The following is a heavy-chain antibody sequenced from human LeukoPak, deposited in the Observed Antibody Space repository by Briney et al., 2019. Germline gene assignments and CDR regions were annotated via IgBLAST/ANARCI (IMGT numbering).Heavy chain of an antibody. J-gene: IGHJ6*03. CDR2: IYYSGST. V-gene: IGHV4-59*01. D-gene: IGHD4-23*01. Sequence: SETLSLTCTVSGGSISSYYWSWIRQPPGKGLEWIWYIYYSGSTNYNPSLKSRVTISVDTSKNQLSLKLSSVTAADTAVYYCARDLDYGGNSGGKYYYYMDVWGKGTTVTVSS. CDR3: ARDLDYGGNSGGKYYYYMDV. CDR1: GGSISSYY.